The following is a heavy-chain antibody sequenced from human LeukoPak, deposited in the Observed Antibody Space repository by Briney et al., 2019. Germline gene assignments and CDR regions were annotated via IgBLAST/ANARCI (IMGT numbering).Heavy chain of an antibody. J-gene: IGHJ4*02. Sequence: SQTLSLTCAISGDSVSSNSAAWNWIRQSPSGGLEWLGRTYYRSKWYNDYAVSVKSRITINPDTSKNQFSLQLNSVTPEDTAVYYCAREISSGWYDSATYYFDYWGQGTLVTVSS. D-gene: IGHD6-19*01. V-gene: IGHV6-1*01. CDR1: GDSVSSNSAA. CDR3: AREISSGWYDSATYYFDY. CDR2: TYYRSKWYN.